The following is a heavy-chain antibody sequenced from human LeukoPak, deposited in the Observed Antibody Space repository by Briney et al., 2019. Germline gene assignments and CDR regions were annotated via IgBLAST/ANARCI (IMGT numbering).Heavy chain of an antibody. J-gene: IGHJ6*02. CDR2: IFYSGGT. Sequence: SETLSLTCTVSGGSIDGSTGHWGWIRQPPGKALEWIGYIFYSGGTTYNPSLKSRVSISVDTSKNQFSLRLTSVTAADTAVYYCARHYSSAPYGMDVWGQGTTVTVSS. CDR3: ARHYSSAPYGMDV. D-gene: IGHD4-11*01. CDR1: GGSIDGSTGH. V-gene: IGHV4-61*05.